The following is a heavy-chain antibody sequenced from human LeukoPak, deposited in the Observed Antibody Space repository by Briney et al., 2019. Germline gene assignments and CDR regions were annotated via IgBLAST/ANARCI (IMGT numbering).Heavy chain of an antibody. D-gene: IGHD2-2*01. J-gene: IGHJ4*02. CDR2: IYYSGST. Sequence: SETLSLTCTVSGGSISSYYWSWIRQPPGKGLEGIGYIYYSGSTNYNPSLKSRVTISVDTSKNHFSLQLSSVTAADTAVYYGARDNCSSTSCLIDYWGQGTLVTVSS. CDR1: GGSISSYY. CDR3: ARDNCSSTSCLIDY. V-gene: IGHV4-59*01.